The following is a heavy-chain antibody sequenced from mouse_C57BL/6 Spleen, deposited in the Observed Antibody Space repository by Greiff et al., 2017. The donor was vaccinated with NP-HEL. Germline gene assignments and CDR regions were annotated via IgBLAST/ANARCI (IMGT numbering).Heavy chain of an antibody. J-gene: IGHJ3*01. Sequence: QVQLKQSGAELMKPGASVKLSCKATGYTFTGYWIEWVKQRPGHGLEWIGEILPGSGSTNYNEKFKGKATFTADTSSNTAYMQLSSLTTEDSAIYYCAREGGDDYDEGPWFAYWGQGTLVTVSA. CDR2: ILPGSGST. CDR1: GYTFTGYW. CDR3: AREGGDDYDEGPWFAY. V-gene: IGHV1-9*01. D-gene: IGHD2-4*01.